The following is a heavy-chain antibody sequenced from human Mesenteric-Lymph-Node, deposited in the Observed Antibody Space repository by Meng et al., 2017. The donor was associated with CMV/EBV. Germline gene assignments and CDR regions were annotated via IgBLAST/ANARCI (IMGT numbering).Heavy chain of an antibody. V-gene: IGHV3-48*04. Sequence: GGSLRLSCVASGFPFSSFSMHWVRQAPGKGLECVSYISTSSGTIYYADSVKGRFTMSRDNAKNSLYLQMNSLTAEDTAVYYCARRSYIDVWGRGTLVTVSS. D-gene: IGHD3-10*01. CDR2: ISTSSGTI. CDR3: ARRSYIDV. CDR1: GFPFSSFS. J-gene: IGHJ4*02.